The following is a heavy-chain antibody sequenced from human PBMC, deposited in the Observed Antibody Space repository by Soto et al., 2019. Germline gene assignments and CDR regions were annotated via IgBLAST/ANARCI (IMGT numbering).Heavy chain of an antibody. D-gene: IGHD3-16*01. Sequence: PSETLSLTCRVSGYSIRGGYYWAWMRRPPGKELEWIGSIYHTGATSYNPSLKSRVTISVDTWKNQFSLTLTSLTAADTAVYFCARDDQIYEGFRRFFDVWGKGTLVTVSS. CDR1: GYSIRGGYY. CDR3: ARDDQIYEGFRRFFDV. CDR2: IYHTGAT. J-gene: IGHJ4*02. V-gene: IGHV4-38-2*02.